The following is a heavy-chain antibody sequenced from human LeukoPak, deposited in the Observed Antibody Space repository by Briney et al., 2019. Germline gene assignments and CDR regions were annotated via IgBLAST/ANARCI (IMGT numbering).Heavy chain of an antibody. CDR2: IYTSGST. CDR1: GGSISSYY. Sequence: ASETLSLTCTVSGGSISSYYWSWIRQPPGKGLEWIGYIYTSGSTNYNPSLKSRVTMSVDTSKNQFSLKLSSVTAADTAVYYCAREAYHDFWSGYSRLGIFDYWGQGTLVTVSS. D-gene: IGHD3-3*01. V-gene: IGHV4-4*09. J-gene: IGHJ4*02. CDR3: AREAYHDFWSGYSRLGIFDY.